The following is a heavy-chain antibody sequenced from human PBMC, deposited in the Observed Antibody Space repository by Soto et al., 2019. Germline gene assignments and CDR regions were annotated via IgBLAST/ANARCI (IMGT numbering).Heavy chain of an antibody. J-gene: IGHJ5*02. CDR2: ISGSGGST. D-gene: IGHD6-6*01. Sequence: GGSLRLSCAASGSTFSSYAMSWVRQAPGKGLEWVSAISGSGGSTYYADSVKGRFTISRDNSKNTLYLQMNSLRAEDTAVYYCAKDRAARLGNWFDPWGQGTLVTVSS. V-gene: IGHV3-23*01. CDR3: AKDRAARLGNWFDP. CDR1: GSTFSSYA.